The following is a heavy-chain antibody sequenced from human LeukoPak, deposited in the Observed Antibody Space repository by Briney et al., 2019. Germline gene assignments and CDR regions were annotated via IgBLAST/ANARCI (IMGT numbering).Heavy chain of an antibody. CDR3: ARAPAATGTIDY. Sequence: SETLSLTCTVSGGSISSSSYYWGWIRQPPGKGLEWIGEINHSGSTNYNPSLKSRVTISVDTSKRHFSLKLTSVTAADTAVYYCARAPAATGTIDYWGQGTLVTVSS. J-gene: IGHJ4*02. CDR1: GGSISSSSYY. D-gene: IGHD6-13*01. V-gene: IGHV4-39*07. CDR2: INHSGST.